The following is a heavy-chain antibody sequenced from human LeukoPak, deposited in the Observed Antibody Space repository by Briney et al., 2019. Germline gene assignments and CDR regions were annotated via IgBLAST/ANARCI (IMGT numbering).Heavy chain of an antibody. D-gene: IGHD3-22*01. V-gene: IGHV1-18*01. CDR2: ISAYNGNT. J-gene: IGHJ4*02. CDR1: GYTFTSYG. Sequence: GASVKVSCKASGYTFTSYGISWVRQAPGQGLEWMGWISAYNGNTNYAQKLQGRATMTTDTSTSTAYMALRSLRSDDTAVYYCARVEWYYYDSRGPPGIDYWGQGTLVTVSS. CDR3: ARVEWYYYDSRGPPGIDY.